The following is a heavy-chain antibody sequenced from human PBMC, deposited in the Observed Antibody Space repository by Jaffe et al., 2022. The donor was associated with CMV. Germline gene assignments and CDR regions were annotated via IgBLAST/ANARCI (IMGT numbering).Heavy chain of an antibody. V-gene: IGHV4-39*01. CDR2: IYYSGST. D-gene: IGHD3-10*01. CDR3: ARLPSRKSTMVRGVNRYYYYMDV. J-gene: IGHJ6*03. Sequence: QLQLQESGPGLVKPSETLSLTCTVSGGSISSSSYYWGWIRQPPGKGLEWIGSIYYSGSTYYNPSLKSRVTISVDTSKNQFSLKLSSVTAADTAVYYCARLPSRKSTMVRGVNRYYYYMDVWGKGTTVTVSS. CDR1: GGSISSSSYY.